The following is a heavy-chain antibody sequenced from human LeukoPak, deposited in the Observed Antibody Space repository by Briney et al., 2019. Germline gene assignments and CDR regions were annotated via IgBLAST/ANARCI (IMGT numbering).Heavy chain of an antibody. CDR1: GFTVSSNH. J-gene: IGHJ4*02. CDR2: IYSGGST. D-gene: IGHD1-1*01. Sequence: GGSLRLSCAASGFTVSSNHMSWVRQAPGKGLEWVSVIYSGGSTDYADSVKGRFTISRDILKNTLYLQMNSLRAKDTAVYYCARGPAGYNWGQGTLVTVSS. V-gene: IGHV3-53*01. CDR3: ARGPAGYN.